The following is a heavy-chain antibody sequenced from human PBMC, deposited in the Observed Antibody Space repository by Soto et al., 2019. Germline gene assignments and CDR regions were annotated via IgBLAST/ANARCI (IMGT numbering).Heavy chain of an antibody. D-gene: IGHD4-17*01. CDR2: IYYSGST. Sequence: SETLSLTCTVSGGSISSSSYYWGWIRQPPGEGLEWIGSIYYSGSTYYNPSLKSRVTISVDTSKNQFSLKLSSVTAADTAVYYCARHATDYGGTSRLAFDIWGQGTMVTVSS. CDR1: GGSISSSSYY. V-gene: IGHV4-39*01. J-gene: IGHJ3*02. CDR3: ARHATDYGGTSRLAFDI.